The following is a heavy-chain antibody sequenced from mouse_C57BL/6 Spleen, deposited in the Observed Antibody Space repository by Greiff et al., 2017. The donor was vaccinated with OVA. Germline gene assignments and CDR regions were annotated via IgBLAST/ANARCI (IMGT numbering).Heavy chain of an antibody. CDR3: ARGAYDYDGAY. Sequence: VQLQQSGPVLVKPGASVKMSCKASGYTFTDYYMNWVKQSHGKSLEWIGVINPYNGGTSYNQKFKGKATLTVDKSSSTAYMELNSLTSEDSAVYYCARGAYDYDGAYWGQGTLVTVSA. V-gene: IGHV1-19*01. J-gene: IGHJ3*01. CDR2: INPYNGGT. D-gene: IGHD2-4*01. CDR1: GYTFTDYY.